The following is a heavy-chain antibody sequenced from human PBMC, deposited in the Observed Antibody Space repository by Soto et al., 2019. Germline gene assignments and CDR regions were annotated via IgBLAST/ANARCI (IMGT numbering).Heavy chain of an antibody. CDR1: GGSISSYY. J-gene: IGHJ4*02. CDR3: ARAFRSRGYYFDY. CDR2: IYYSGST. Sequence: SETLSLTCTVSGGSISSYYWSWIRQPPGKGLEWIGYIYYSGSTNYNPSLKSRVTISVDTSKNQFSLKLSSVTAADTAVYYCARAFRSRGYYFDYCGQGTLVTVS. D-gene: IGHD3-10*01. V-gene: IGHV4-59*01.